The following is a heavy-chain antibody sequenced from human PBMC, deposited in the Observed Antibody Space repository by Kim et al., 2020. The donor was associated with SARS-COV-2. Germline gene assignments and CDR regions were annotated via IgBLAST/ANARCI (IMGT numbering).Heavy chain of an antibody. J-gene: IGHJ5*02. D-gene: IGHD6-6*01. CDR2: T. Sequence: TNYNPSLKSRVTISVGTSKNQFSLKLSSVTAADTAVYYCARVAHIAALSAWGQGTLVTVSS. V-gene: IGHV4-34*01. CDR3: ARVAHIAALSA.